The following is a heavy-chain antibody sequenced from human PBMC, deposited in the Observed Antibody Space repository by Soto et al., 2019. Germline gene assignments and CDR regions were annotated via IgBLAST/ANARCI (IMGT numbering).Heavy chain of an antibody. CDR3: ARDQSVGYSGGDPQADAFDI. J-gene: IGHJ3*02. CDR1: GGSISSYY. D-gene: IGHD2-21*02. CDR2: IYYSGST. V-gene: IGHV4-59*01. Sequence: QVQLQESGPGLVKPSETLSLTCTVSGGSISSYYWSWIRQPPGKGLEWIGYIYYSGSTNYNPSLKSRVTISVDTSKNQFSLKLSSVTAADTAVYYCARDQSVGYSGGDPQADAFDIWGQGTMVTVSS.